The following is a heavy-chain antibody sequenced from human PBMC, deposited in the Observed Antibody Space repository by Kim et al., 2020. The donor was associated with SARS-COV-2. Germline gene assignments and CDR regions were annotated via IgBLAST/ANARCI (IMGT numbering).Heavy chain of an antibody. CDR2: IIPIFGTA. CDR3: ARGGYYGSGSYLYPAY. J-gene: IGHJ4*02. CDR1: GGTFSSYA. D-gene: IGHD3-10*01. Sequence: SVKVSCKASGGTFSSYAISWVRQAPGQGLEWMGGIIPIFGTANYAQKFQGRVTITADESTSTAYMELSSLRSEDTAVYYCARGGYYGSGSYLYPAYWGQGTLVTVSS. V-gene: IGHV1-69*13.